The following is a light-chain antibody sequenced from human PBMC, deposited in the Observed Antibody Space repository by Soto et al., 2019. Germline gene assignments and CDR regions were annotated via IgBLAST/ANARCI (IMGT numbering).Light chain of an antibody. CDR3: QSYDSSLSGNV. V-gene: IGLV1-40*01. J-gene: IGLJ1*01. CDR2: DNN. CDR1: SSNIGAGYD. Sequence: QSVLTQAPSVSGSPGQRVTISCTGSSSNIGAGYDVPWYQQLPGTAPKLLIYDNNNWPSGVPDRFSGSKSGTAASLAISGLQAEDEADSYCQSYDSSLSGNVFGTGTKVTVL.